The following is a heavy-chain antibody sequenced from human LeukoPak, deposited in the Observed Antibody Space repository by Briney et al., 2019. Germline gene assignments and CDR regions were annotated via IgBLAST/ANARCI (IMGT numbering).Heavy chain of an antibody. CDR3: ARLRITGTAYDAFNI. V-gene: IGHV4-39*01. Sequence: PSDPLSLPCTVSGGSISRSPYYWPWIRQPPGKGLDWIERIHYSGNTYYNPALKNRLTISGDTSKSQFSLKLSSVTAADTAVYYCARLRITGTAYDAFNIWGQGTLVTVSS. D-gene: IGHD1-20*01. J-gene: IGHJ3*02. CDR1: GGSISRSPYY. CDR2: IHYSGNT.